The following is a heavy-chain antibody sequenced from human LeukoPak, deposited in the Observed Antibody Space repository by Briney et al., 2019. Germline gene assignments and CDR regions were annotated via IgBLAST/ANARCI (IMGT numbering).Heavy chain of an antibody. J-gene: IGHJ4*02. Sequence: ASVKVSCKASGYTFTGYYMHWVRQAPGQGLEWMGRINPNSGGTNYAQKFQGRVTMTRDTSTSTVYMELSSLRSEDTAVYYCAREVGSGSPKYYFDYWGQGTLVTVSS. CDR3: AREVGSGSPKYYFDY. CDR1: GYTFTGYY. CDR2: INPNSGGT. D-gene: IGHD1-26*01. V-gene: IGHV1-2*06.